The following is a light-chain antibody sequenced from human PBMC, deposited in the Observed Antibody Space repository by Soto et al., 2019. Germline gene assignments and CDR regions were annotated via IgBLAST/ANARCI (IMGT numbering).Light chain of an antibody. CDR1: QSVSSY. V-gene: IGKV3-20*01. Sequence: EIVLTQSPGTLSLSPGERATLSCRASQSVSSYLAWYQQKPGQAPRLLSYGASSRATGIPDRFSGSGSGTDFTLNISRLEPEDVAVYYCQQYGRTSRTFGQGTKVEIK. CDR3: QQYGRTSRT. J-gene: IGKJ1*01. CDR2: GAS.